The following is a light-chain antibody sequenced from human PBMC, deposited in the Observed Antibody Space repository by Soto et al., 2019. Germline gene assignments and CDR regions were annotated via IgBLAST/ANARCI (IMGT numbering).Light chain of an antibody. CDR1: QSVTVNS. V-gene: IGKV3-20*01. CDR3: QQYGDYPLT. CDR2: AAS. Sequence: EILLTQSPSTLSLSPGEGVTLSCRASQSVTVNSLAWYQQKPGQAPRLLIYAASTRAAAVPDRFTGSGSGTACALTISRLEPEDFGVYYCQQYGDYPLTSGPGTKVDIK. J-gene: IGKJ3*01.